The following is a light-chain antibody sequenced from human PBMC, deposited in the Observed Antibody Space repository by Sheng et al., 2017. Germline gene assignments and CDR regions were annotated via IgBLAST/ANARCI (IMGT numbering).Light chain of an antibody. CDR2: DVI. V-gene: IGLV2-11*01. J-gene: IGLJ2*01. Sequence: QSALTQPRSVSGSPEQSVTISCTGTSSDVGDYNYVSWYQQHPGKAPKLIIYDVIKRPSGVPDRFSGSKSGNTASLTISGLQAADEADYYCSSFAGGNDLVFGGGTKLTVL. CDR3: SSFAGGNDLV. CDR1: SSDVGDYNY.